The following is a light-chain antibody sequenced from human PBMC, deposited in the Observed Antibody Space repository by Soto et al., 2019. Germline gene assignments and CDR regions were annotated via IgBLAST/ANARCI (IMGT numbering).Light chain of an antibody. J-gene: IGLJ3*02. CDR1: SGSIASNY. CDR2: ENN. V-gene: IGLV6-57*02. CDR3: QSYGTTNQV. Sequence: NFMLTQPHSVSESPGKTVTISCTGSSGSIASNYVQWYQQRPGSAPTTVIYENNQRPSGVPDRFSGSIDSSSNSASLTISGLKTEDEADYYCQSYGTTNQVFGGGTKLTV.